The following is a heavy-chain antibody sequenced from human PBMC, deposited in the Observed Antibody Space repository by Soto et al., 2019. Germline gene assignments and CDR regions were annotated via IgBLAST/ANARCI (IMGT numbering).Heavy chain of an antibody. V-gene: IGHV3-30*18. Sequence: QVQLVESGGGVVQPGRSLRLSCAASGFTFSSYGMHWVRQAPGKGLDWVAVISYDGTIEYYADSVKGRFTISRDNSKHTLYLQINSLRAEDTAVYYCAKERFFGDAFDIWGQGTMVTVSS. J-gene: IGHJ3*02. CDR2: ISYDGTIE. CDR3: AKERFFGDAFDI. D-gene: IGHD3-10*01. CDR1: GFTFSSYG.